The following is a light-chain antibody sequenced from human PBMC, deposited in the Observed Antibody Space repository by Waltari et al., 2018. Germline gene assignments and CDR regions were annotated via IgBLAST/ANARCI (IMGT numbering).Light chain of an antibody. CDR3: CSYAGSGTYV. CDR1: SSDVGHYNL. CDR2: EVR. J-gene: IGLJ1*01. V-gene: IGLV2-23*02. Sequence: QSALTQPASVSGSPGQSITISCTGTSSDVGHYNLVSWYQHHPGKAPKLMIYEVRKRPSGVSNRFSGSKSGNTASLTISGLRADDEADYYCCSYAGSGTYVFGIGTKVTVL.